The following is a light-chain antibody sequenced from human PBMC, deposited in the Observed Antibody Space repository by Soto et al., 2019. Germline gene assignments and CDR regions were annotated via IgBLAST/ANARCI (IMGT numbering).Light chain of an antibody. CDR1: QSVSSSY. CDR3: QQYGSLPRT. Sequence: EIVLTQSPGTLSLSPGERATLSCRASQSVSSSYLAWYQQKPGQAPRLLIYGASNRATGIPDRFSGSGSGTDFTLTISRLEPEDFAVYYCQQYGSLPRTFGQGTEVEIK. J-gene: IGKJ1*01. V-gene: IGKV3-20*01. CDR2: GAS.